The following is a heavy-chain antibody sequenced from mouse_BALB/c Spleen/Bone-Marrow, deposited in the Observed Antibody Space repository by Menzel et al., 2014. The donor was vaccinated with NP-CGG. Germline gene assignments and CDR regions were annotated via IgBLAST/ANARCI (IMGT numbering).Heavy chain of an antibody. D-gene: IGHD2-10*02. CDR2: IMRDGNT. CDR3: AREEYGCWPMDD. J-gene: IGHJ4*01. CDR1: GFSLRGHG. V-gene: IGHV2-6-7*01. Sequence: VQLVESGPGLVAPSQSLSITCTASGFSLRGHGVNWVRQPPGKGLEWLGKIMRDGNTDYKSVLKSRLSSSKDNSKSQDFLKMNSLQTDDTGRCDCAREEYGCWPMDDWGQGTSVTVSS.